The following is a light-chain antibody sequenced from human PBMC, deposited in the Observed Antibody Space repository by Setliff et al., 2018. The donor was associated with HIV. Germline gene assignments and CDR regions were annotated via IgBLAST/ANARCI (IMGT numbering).Light chain of an antibody. CDR3: HVWDSRSDHVV. V-gene: IGLV3-21*04. Sequence: SYELTQPPSVSVAPGKTARITCGGNNIGSKSVHWYQQKPGQAPVLVIYYDSDRPSGIPERFSGSNSGNTATLTISRVEAGDEADYYCHVWDSRSDHVVFGGETKVTVL. CDR2: YDS. J-gene: IGLJ2*01. CDR1: NIGSKS.